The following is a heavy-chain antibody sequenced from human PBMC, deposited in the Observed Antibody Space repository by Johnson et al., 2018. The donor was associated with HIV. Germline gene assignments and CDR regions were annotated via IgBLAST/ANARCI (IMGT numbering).Heavy chain of an antibody. Sequence: VQLVESGGGVVQPGRSLRLSCAASGFTFSSYGMSWVRQAPGTGLEWVSGINWTGGSTGYADSVKGRFTISRDNAKNSLYLQMNTLRAEDTALYYCARVVTMIVVDGGIEAFDIWGQGTMVTVSS. CDR1: GFTFSSYG. D-gene: IGHD3-22*01. CDR2: INWTGGST. J-gene: IGHJ3*02. CDR3: ARVVTMIVVDGGIEAFDI. V-gene: IGHV3-20*04.